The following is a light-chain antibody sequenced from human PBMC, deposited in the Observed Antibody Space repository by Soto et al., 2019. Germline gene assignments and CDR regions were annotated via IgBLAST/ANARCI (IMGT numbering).Light chain of an antibody. Sequence: DIQMTQSPSSLSASVGDRVTITCRASQSIRSYLNWYHQKPGKTPQLLIYGASNLQRGAPSRFPGSGSGTHFTLTISSLQPEDFGSYSSQQSYTTPFSFGQGTKLEIK. CDR1: QSIRSY. CDR2: GAS. CDR3: QQSYTTPFS. J-gene: IGKJ2*01. V-gene: IGKV1-39*01.